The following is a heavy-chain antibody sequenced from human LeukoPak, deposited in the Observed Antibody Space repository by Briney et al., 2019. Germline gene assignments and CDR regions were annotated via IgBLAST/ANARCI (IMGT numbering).Heavy chain of an antibody. J-gene: IGHJ4*02. D-gene: IGHD3-10*01. CDR1: GFTFSNYA. CDR2: LSGIGGNT. CDR3: AKLPAYGSGSYRVDY. Sequence: GGSLRLSCAASGFTFSNYAMTWVRQAPGKGLEWVSALSGIGGNTFYADSVKGRFTISRGNSKNTLYLQMNSLRAEDTAVYYCAKLPAYGSGSYRVDYWGQGTLVTVSS. V-gene: IGHV3-23*01.